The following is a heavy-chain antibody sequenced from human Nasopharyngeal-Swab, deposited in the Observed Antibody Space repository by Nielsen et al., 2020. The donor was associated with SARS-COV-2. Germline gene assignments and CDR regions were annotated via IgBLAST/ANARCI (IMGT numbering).Heavy chain of an antibody. CDR2: IWYDGSNK. V-gene: IGHV3-33*01. Sequence: GSLKISGAASGFTFSTFGMHWVRQAPGKGLEWVAVIWYDGSNKYYADSVKGRFTISRDNSKNTLYLQMNSLRAEDTAIYYCARDEAGTANSGFDYWGQGTLVTVSS. CDR3: ARDEAGTANSGFDY. J-gene: IGHJ4*02. D-gene: IGHD1-1*01. CDR1: GFTFSTFG.